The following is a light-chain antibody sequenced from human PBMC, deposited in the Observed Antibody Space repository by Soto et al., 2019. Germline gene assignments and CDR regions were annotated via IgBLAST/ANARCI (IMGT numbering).Light chain of an antibody. CDR1: QSVSSSY. J-gene: IGKJ1*01. CDR2: GTS. Sequence: EIVLTQSPGTLSLSPGERAILSCRASQSVSSSYLAWYRQKSGQAPRLLLYGTSSRATGIPERFSGSGSGTDFTLTISRLEPEDFAVYYCQHYGSSRTFGQGTKV. CDR3: QHYGSSRT. V-gene: IGKV3-20*01.